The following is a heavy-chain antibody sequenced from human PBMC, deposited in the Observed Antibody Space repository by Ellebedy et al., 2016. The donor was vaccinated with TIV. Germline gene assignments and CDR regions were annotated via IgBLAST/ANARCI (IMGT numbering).Heavy chain of an antibody. V-gene: IGHV1-24*01. D-gene: IGHD1-26*01. J-gene: IGHJ4*02. CDR1: GYTFTSYY. CDR3: ATGWGARDY. CDR2: FEPEDGET. Sequence: AASVKVSCKASGYTFTSYYMHWVRQASGKGLEWMGGFEPEDGETIYAQKFQGRVTMTEDTSTDTAYMELSSLRSEDTAVYYCATGWGARDYWGQGTLVIVSS.